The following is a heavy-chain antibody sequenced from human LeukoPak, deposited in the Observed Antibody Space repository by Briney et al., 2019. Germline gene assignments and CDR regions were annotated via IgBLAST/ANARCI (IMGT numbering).Heavy chain of an antibody. Sequence: GGSLRLSCAASGFTFSSYAMSWVRQAPGKGLEWVSAISGSGGSTYYADSVKGRFTISRDNSKNTLYLQMNSLRAEDTAVYYCARLRFLEWLPHPWGFDPWGQGTLVTVSS. V-gene: IGHV3-23*01. CDR3: ARLRFLEWLPHPWGFDP. CDR1: GFTFSSYA. CDR2: ISGSGGST. D-gene: IGHD3-3*01. J-gene: IGHJ5*02.